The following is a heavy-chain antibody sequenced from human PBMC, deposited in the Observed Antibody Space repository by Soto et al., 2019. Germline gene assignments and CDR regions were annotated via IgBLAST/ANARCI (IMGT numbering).Heavy chain of an antibody. CDR1: GYTFTSYG. Sequence: GASVKVSCKASGYTFTSYGISWVRQAPGQGLEWMGWISAYNGNTNYAQKLQGRVTMTTDTSTSTAYMELRSLRSDDTAVYYCARDLDRPYYDFWSPLGPVFDYWGQGTLVTVSS. V-gene: IGHV1-18*01. CDR2: ISAYNGNT. J-gene: IGHJ4*02. CDR3: ARDLDRPYYDFWSPLGPVFDY. D-gene: IGHD3-3*01.